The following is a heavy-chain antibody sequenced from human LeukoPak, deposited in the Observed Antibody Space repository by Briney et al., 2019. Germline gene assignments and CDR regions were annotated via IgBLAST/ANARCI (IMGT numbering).Heavy chain of an antibody. V-gene: IGHV5-51*01. CDR1: GYSFISYW. J-gene: IGHJ6*03. D-gene: IGHD6-13*01. Sequence: PGESLQISCKGSGYSFISYWIGWVRQLPGKGLEWMGIIYPGDSDTRYSPSFQGQVTISADKSISTAYLQWSSLKASDTAMYYCARLGQQLVRGYYYYMDVWGKGTTVTVSS. CDR3: ARLGQQLVRGYYYYMDV. CDR2: IYPGDSDT.